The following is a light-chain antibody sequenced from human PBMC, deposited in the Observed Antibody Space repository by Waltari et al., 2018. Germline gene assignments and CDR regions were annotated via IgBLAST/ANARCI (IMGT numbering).Light chain of an antibody. CDR2: KAT. Sequence: QTVVTQEPSLSVSPGGTVTLTCALSSGSLSTTSYATWYQQTPGQAPRTLVYKATARSSGVRDRFAGSILGNRAALTITGAQAEDESDYYCALYMGSGIWVFGGGTRLTVL. V-gene: IGLV8-61*01. CDR1: SGSLSTTSY. J-gene: IGLJ3*02. CDR3: ALYMGSGIWV.